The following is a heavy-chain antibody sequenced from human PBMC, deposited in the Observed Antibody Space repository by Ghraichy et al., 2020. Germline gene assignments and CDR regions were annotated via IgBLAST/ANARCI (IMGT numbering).Heavy chain of an antibody. D-gene: IGHD6-19*01. CDR3: ARGGPYSSGRNYYMDV. Sequence: SETLSLTCAVYGGSFSGYYWSWIRQPPGKGLEWIGEINHSGSTNYNPSLKSRVTISVDTSKNQFSLKLSSVTAADTAVYYCARGGPYSSGRNYYMDVWGKGTTVTVSS. CDR2: INHSGST. V-gene: IGHV4-34*01. J-gene: IGHJ6*03. CDR1: GGSFSGYY.